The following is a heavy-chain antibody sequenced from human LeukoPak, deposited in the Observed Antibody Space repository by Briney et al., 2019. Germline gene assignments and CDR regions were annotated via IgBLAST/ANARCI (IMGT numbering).Heavy chain of an antibody. CDR2: INKDGSET. CDR3: TRDRGWQQFDY. CDR1: GFTFSSYW. V-gene: IGHV3-7*01. Sequence: GGSLRLSCAASGFTFSSYWMTWVRQAPGKGLERVANINKDGSETYYVDSVKGRFTISRDNAKNSLYLQMSSLRDDDTAVYYCTRDRGWQQFDYWGQGTLVTVSS. J-gene: IGHJ4*02. D-gene: IGHD5-24*01.